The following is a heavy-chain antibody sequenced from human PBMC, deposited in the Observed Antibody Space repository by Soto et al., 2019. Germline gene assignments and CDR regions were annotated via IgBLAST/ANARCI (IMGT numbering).Heavy chain of an antibody. CDR2: IIPIFGTA. J-gene: IGHJ4*02. D-gene: IGHD3-3*01. CDR3: ARGLGITIFGVASELDY. Sequence: GASVKVSCKASGGTFSSYAISWVRRAPGQGLEWMGGIIPIFGTANYAQKFQGRVTITADESTSTAYMELSSLRSEDTAVYYCARGLGITIFGVASELDYWGQGTLVT. V-gene: IGHV1-69*13. CDR1: GGTFSSYA.